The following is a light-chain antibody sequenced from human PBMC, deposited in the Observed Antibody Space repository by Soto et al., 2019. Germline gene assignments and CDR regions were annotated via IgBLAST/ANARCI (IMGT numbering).Light chain of an antibody. Sequence: EIVLTQSPGTLSLSPGERATLSCRASQSISSNYLAWYQQKPGQAPRLLIYAASSRATGIPDRFSGSGSGTDFTLTISRLESEDFAVYYCQQYGSSSYTFGQGTQVEIK. CDR2: AAS. J-gene: IGKJ2*01. CDR1: QSISSNY. CDR3: QQYGSSSYT. V-gene: IGKV3-20*01.